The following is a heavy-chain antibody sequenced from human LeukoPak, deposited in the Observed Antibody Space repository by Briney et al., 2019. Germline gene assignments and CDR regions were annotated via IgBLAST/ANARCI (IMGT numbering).Heavy chain of an antibody. CDR3: TRKDGYASSWSFDY. Sequence: GGSLRLSCAASGFTFSDYYMNWIRQAPGKGLEWVSSISSSGSTTNYADSAKGRFTISRDNAKNSLYLQMNSLRAEDTAVYYCTRKDGYASSWSFDYWGQGTLVTVSS. CDR1: GFTFSDYY. D-gene: IGHD6-13*01. V-gene: IGHV3-11*01. CDR2: ISSSGSTT. J-gene: IGHJ4*02.